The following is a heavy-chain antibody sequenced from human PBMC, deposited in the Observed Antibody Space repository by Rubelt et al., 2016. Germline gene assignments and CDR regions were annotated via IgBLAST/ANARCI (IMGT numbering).Heavy chain of an antibody. J-gene: IGHJ2*01. CDR3: AAGPWTTNPLYWYFDL. Sequence: QVQLQESGPGLVKPSETLSLTCTVSGGSISSYYWSWIRQPPGKGLEWVGYIYYSGSTNYNPSLKRRVTLSVDTSKNQFSRKLSSVTAADTAVYYCAAGPWTTNPLYWYFDLWGRGTLVTVSS. CDR2: IYYSGST. CDR1: GGSISSYY. D-gene: IGHD1-14*01. V-gene: IGHV4-59*01.